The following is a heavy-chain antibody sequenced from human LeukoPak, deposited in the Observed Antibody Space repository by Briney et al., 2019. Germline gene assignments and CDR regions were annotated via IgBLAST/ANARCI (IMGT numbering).Heavy chain of an antibody. CDR3: VNQNSNLYLDY. D-gene: IGHD4-11*01. V-gene: IGHV3-23*01. CDR2: ISGGSSTI. Sequence: PGGSLRLSCAASGFTFSNYAMSWVRQIPGKGLEWVSAISGGSSTIYYADSVKGRFTISRDNSKNTLYLQMNSLRAEDTATYHCVNQNSNLYLDYWGQGTLVTVSS. J-gene: IGHJ4*02. CDR1: GFTFSNYA.